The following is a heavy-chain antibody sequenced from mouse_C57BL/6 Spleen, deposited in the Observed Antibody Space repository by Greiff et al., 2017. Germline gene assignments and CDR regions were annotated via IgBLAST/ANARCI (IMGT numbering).Heavy chain of an antibody. V-gene: IGHV1-19*01. CDR3: AVTVGMRGYYFDY. CDR1: GYTFTDYY. J-gene: IGHJ2*01. CDR2: INPYNGGT. D-gene: IGHD2-1*01. Sequence: VQLQQSGPVLVKPGASVKMSCKASGYTFTDYYMNWVKQSHGKGLEWIGVINPYNGGTNYNEKFKGKATLAVDKSSSTAYMELNSLTSEDSAVYYCAVTVGMRGYYFDYWGQGTTLTVSS.